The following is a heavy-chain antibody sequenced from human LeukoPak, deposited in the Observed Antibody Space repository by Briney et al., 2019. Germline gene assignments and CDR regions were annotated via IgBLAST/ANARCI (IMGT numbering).Heavy chain of an antibody. CDR1: GYTFTGYY. V-gene: IGHV1-2*02. CDR2: INPNSGGT. Sequence: ASVKVSCKASGYTFTGYYMHWVRQAPGQELEWMGWINPNSGGTNYAQKFQGRVTMTRDTSISTAYMELSRLRSDDTAVYYCARQPAMTTAVYYYYGMDVWGQGTTVTVSS. J-gene: IGHJ6*02. D-gene: IGHD4-4*01. CDR3: ARQPAMTTAVYYYYGMDV.